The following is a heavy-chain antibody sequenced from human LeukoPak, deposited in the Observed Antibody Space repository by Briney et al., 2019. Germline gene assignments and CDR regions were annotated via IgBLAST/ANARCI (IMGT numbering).Heavy chain of an antibody. CDR2: TYPGDSDT. V-gene: IGHV5-51*01. Sequence: GESLKISCQGSGYSFTSYWIGWVRQLPGKGLEWMGITYPGDSDTRYSPSFQGQVTISADKSISTTYLEWDSLKATDSAMYYCARPLDYGDSRGFDYWGQGTLVTVSS. CDR3: ARPLDYGDSRGFDY. D-gene: IGHD4-17*01. CDR1: GYSFTSYW. J-gene: IGHJ4*02.